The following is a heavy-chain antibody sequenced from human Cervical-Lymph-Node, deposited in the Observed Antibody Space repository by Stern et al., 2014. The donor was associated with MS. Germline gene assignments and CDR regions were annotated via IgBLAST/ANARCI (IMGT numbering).Heavy chain of an antibody. V-gene: IGHV2-5*02. J-gene: IGHJ4*02. D-gene: IGHD2-15*01. Sequence: QITLKESGPTLVKPTQTVTLTCTLSGFSLTTAGVGVGWIRQPPGKALEWLALIYWDDDQSYSPSLKNRLTITKDTSKNQVVLTMTNVDPVDTATYYCAHSRVKYCRGGTCYSSLFDYWGQGTLVSVSS. CDR1: GFSLTTAGVG. CDR3: AHSRVKYCRGGTCYSSLFDY. CDR2: IYWDDDQ.